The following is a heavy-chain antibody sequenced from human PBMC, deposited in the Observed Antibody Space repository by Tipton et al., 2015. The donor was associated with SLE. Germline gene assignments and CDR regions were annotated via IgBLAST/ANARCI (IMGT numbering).Heavy chain of an antibody. CDR1: GFSFSSSW. D-gene: IGHD3-3*01. CDR3: ARGYDDTPGYLGS. CDR2: IDPVGSET. V-gene: IGHV3-7*01. Sequence: SLRLSCAASGFSFSSSWMSWVRQAPGKGLEWVANIDPVGSETYYVDSVKGRFTISRDNANSSLYLQMSSLRAEDTAVYFCARGYDDTPGYLGSWGQGTLVTVSS. J-gene: IGHJ4*02.